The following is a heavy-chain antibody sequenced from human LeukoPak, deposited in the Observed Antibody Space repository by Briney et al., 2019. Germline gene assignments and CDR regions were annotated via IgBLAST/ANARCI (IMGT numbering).Heavy chain of an antibody. CDR2: INPSGGST. Sequence: GASVKVSCKASGYTFTSYYMHWVRQAPGQGLEWMGIINPSGGSTSYAQKFQGRVTMTRDMSTSTVYMELSSLRSEDTAVYYCARGAYCGGDCYSAGYYYYYYMDVWGKGTTVTVSS. V-gene: IGHV1-46*01. CDR1: GYTFTSYY. J-gene: IGHJ6*03. D-gene: IGHD2-21*02. CDR3: ARGAYCGGDCYSAGYYYYYYMDV.